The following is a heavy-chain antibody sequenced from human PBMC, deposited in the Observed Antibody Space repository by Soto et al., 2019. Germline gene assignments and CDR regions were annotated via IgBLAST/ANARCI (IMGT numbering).Heavy chain of an antibody. CDR2: IRSKPNNYAT. J-gene: IGHJ4*02. D-gene: IGHD3-22*01. CDR3: ARPTYYYDSSGPPAY. CDR1: GFTFSASA. V-gene: IGHV3-73*01. Sequence: PGGSLRLSCAASGFTFSASALHWVRQASGKGLEWVGRIRSKPNNYATTYAASVKGRFTVSRDNAKNSLYLQMNSLRAEDTAVYYCARPTYYYDSSGPPAYWGQGTLVTVSS.